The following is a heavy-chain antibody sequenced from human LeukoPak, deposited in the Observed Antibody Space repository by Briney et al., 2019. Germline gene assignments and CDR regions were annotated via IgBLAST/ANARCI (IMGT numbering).Heavy chain of an antibody. J-gene: IGHJ6*03. D-gene: IGHD3-9*01. Sequence: SETLSLTCAVYGGSFSGYYWSWIRHPPGKGLEWIGEINLSGSTNYNPSLKSRVTISVDTSKNQFSLKLSSVTAADTAVYYCARGAILTGYLYYYYYYYMDVRGKGTTVTVSS. CDR1: GGSFSGYY. V-gene: IGHV4-34*01. CDR2: INLSGST. CDR3: ARGAILTGYLYYYYYYYMDV.